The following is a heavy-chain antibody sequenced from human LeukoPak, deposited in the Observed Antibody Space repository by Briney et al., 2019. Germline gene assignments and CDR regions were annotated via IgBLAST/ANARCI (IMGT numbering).Heavy chain of an antibody. D-gene: IGHD3-9*01. CDR1: GGSIFNSQNY. J-gene: IGHJ4*02. CDR3: ARGEYDDILNGYYRFDY. Sequence: SETLSLTCTVSGGSIFNSQNYWAWIRQSPGNGLEWIGSIYYSGTTYYNPSLKSRVTISVDTSENQFSLQLSSVTAADTAAYYCARGEYDDILNGYYRFDYWGQGTVVTVSS. CDR2: IYYSGTT. V-gene: IGHV4-39*07.